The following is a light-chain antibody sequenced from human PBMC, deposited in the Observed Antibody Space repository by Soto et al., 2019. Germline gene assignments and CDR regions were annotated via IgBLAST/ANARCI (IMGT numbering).Light chain of an antibody. CDR3: QQANSFPLT. CDR2: AAS. CDR1: QGISSR. Sequence: DIQMTQSPSSVSASVGDRVTITCRASQGISSRLAWYQQKPGKAPNLLIYAASNLQSGVPSRFSGSGSATDFTLTIGSLQPEDFATYYCQQANSFPLTCGGGTKVEIK. V-gene: IGKV1-12*01. J-gene: IGKJ4*01.